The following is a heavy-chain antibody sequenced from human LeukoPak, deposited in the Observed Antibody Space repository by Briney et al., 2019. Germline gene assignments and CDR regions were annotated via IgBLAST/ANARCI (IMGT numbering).Heavy chain of an antibody. V-gene: IGHV4-59*01. CDR3: ARYRYSGYEFDY. CDR2: IYYSGST. D-gene: IGHD5-12*01. CDR1: GGSISGYY. J-gene: IGHJ4*02. Sequence: PSETLSLTCTVSGGSISGYYWNWIRQPAGKGLEWIGFIYYSGSTNYNPSLKSRVTISVDTSKNQFSLKLSSVTAADTAVYYCARYRYSGYEFDYWGQGTLVTVSS.